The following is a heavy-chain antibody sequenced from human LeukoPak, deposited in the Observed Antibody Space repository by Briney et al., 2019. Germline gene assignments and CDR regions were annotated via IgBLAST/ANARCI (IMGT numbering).Heavy chain of an antibody. CDR3: ARSIVGAAFYDY. V-gene: IGHV3-64*01. Sequence: GGSLRLSCAASGFTFSSYSMHWVRQGPGKGLEYVSAISNDGVSTSYAYSVRGRFTISRDNSKNTLYLQMGSLRAEDMAVYYCARSIVGAAFYDYWGQGTLVTVSS. CDR2: ISNDGVST. CDR1: GFTFSSYS. D-gene: IGHD1-26*01. J-gene: IGHJ4*02.